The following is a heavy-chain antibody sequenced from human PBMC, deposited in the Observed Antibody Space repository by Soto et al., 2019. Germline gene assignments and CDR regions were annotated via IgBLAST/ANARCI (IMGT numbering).Heavy chain of an antibody. D-gene: IGHD6-6*01. CDR3: AKDLPTYSSSFVFDY. CDR1: GFTFSSYG. CDR2: ISYDGSNK. V-gene: IGHV3-30*18. J-gene: IGHJ4*02. Sequence: QVQLVESGGGEVQPGRSLRLSCAASGFTFSSYGMHWVRQAPGKGLEWVAVISYDGSNKYYADSVKGRFTISRDNSKNTLYLQMNSQRAEDTAVYYCAKDLPTYSSSFVFDYWGQGTLVTVSS.